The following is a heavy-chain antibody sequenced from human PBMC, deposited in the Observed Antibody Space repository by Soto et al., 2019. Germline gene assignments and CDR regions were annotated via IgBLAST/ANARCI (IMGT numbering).Heavy chain of an antibody. J-gene: IGHJ4*02. CDR1: GDSISSPNW. Sequence: PSETLSLTCAVSGDSISSPNWWSWYRQTPGKGLELIGEMFASGSSNYNPSLNGRVTISLDTSKNHFSLKLTSLTAADTAIYYCARGGFDHRPDYWGQGIPVTVSS. V-gene: IGHV4-4*02. CDR3: ARGGFDHRPDY. CDR2: MFASGSS.